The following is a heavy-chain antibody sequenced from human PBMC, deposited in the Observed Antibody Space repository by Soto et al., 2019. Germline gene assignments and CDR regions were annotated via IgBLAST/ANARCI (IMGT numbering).Heavy chain of an antibody. Sequence: LRLSCAASGFTFSSYGMHWVRQAPGKGLEWVAVISYDGSNKYYADSVKGRFTISRDNSKNTLYLQMNSLRAEDTAVYYCAMRNLWFGELANWGQGTLVTVSS. J-gene: IGHJ4*02. CDR2: ISYDGSNK. V-gene: IGHV3-30*03. CDR3: AMRNLWFGELAN. CDR1: GFTFSSYG. D-gene: IGHD3-10*01.